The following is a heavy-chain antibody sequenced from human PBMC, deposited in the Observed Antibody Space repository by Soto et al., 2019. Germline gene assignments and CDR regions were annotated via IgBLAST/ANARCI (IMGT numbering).Heavy chain of an antibody. Sequence: EVQLVESGGALVQPGGSLRLSCAASGFTVSRNYMNWVRQAPGKGLEWVSVIYSGGLTSYADSVKGRFTISRDSSKNTLYLQMNSLRTEDTAVYYCARTIGGASSLYFDYWGQGTLVTVSS. V-gene: IGHV3-66*01. D-gene: IGHD2-15*01. CDR3: ARTIGGASSLYFDY. CDR1: GFTVSRNY. J-gene: IGHJ4*02. CDR2: IYSGGLT.